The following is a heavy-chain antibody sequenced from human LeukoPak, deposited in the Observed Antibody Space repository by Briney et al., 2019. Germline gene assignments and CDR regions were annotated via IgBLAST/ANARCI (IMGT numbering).Heavy chain of an antibody. CDR1: GFTFSSYT. J-gene: IGHJ6*03. Sequence: GGSLRLSCEASGFTFSSYTMSWVRQAPGKGLEWVSTISGRRDSTSYADSVKGRFTTSRDNSKNTLYLQMNSLRAEDTAVYYCAKDPNFYYCMDVWGKGTTVTISS. V-gene: IGHV3-23*01. CDR2: ISGRRDST. CDR3: AKDPNFYYCMDV.